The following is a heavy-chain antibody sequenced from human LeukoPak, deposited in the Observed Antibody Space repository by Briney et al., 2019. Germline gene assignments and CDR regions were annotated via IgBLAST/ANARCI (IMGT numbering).Heavy chain of an antibody. CDR1: GFTFSSYW. CDR3: AREFSYYYYYMDV. CDR2: IKQDGSEK. Sequence: GGSLRLSCAASGFTFSSYWMSWVRQAPGKGLEWVANIKQDGSEKYYVDSVKGRFTISRDNAKNSLYLQMNSLRAEDTAVYYCAREFSYYYYYMDVWGKGTTVTVSS. J-gene: IGHJ6*03. V-gene: IGHV3-7*01.